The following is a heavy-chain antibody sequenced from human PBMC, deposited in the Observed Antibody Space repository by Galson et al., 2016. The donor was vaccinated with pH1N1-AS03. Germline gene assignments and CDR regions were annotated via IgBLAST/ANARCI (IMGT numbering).Heavy chain of an antibody. CDR2: IPYNEDN. V-gene: IGHV4-59*08. Sequence: SETLSLTCTVSGGSIIGHHWSWIRQPPGKGLEWIGHIPYNEDNKYNPSLKTRVTISKDTSKSQLALTLSSVTATDTAVYYCAAFVEGGGGSGYWGQGRLVTVS. CDR1: GGSIIGHH. J-gene: IGHJ4*02. D-gene: IGHD1-26*01. CDR3: AAFVEGGGGSGY.